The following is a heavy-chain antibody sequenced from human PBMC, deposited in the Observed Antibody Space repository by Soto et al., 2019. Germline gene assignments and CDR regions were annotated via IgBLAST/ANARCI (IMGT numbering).Heavy chain of an antibody. CDR1: GFTFSSYA. D-gene: IGHD2-15*01. J-gene: IGHJ4*02. CDR3: ATWTVVVVAATRGGYFDS. Sequence: EVQLLESGGGLVQPGGSLRLSCAASGFTFSSYAMSWVRQAPGKGLEWVSVISGSGGYTYYADSVKGRFTPSRDTSKNPLYLQMKSLRAEDTAVYYCATWTVVVVAATRGGYFDSWGQGTLVNVSS. CDR2: ISGSGGYT. V-gene: IGHV3-23*01.